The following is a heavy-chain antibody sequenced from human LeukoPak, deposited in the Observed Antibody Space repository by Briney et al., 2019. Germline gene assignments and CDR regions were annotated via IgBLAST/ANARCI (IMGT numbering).Heavy chain of an antibody. Sequence: ASVKVSCKASGYTFTSYAIHWVRQAPGQRLEWMGWINAGNGNTKYSQKFQGRVTITRDTSASTAYMELSSLRSEDTAVYYCARLGTSSQGLDYWGQGTLVTVSS. CDR2: INAGNGNT. J-gene: IGHJ4*02. V-gene: IGHV1-3*01. CDR3: ARLGTSSQGLDY. CDR1: GYTFTSYA. D-gene: IGHD7-27*01.